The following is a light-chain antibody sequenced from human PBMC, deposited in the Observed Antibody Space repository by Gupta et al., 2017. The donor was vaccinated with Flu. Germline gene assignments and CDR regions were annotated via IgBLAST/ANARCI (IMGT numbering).Light chain of an antibody. CDR3: QQYGSSSSIT. V-gene: IGKV3-20*01. Sequence: IAFTISLSYLSLSPGERATLSCRASQSVSNSYLAWYQQKPGQAPRLLIYGASSRASGIPDRFSGSGSGTDFTLTISRLEPEDFAVYYCQQYGSSSSITFGQGTRLEIK. J-gene: IGKJ5*01. CDR2: GAS. CDR1: QSVSNSY.